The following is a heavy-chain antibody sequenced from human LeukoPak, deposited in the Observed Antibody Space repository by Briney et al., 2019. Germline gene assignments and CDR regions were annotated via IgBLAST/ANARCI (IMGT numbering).Heavy chain of an antibody. CDR1: GYTFTSYG. V-gene: IGHV1-18*01. CDR2: ISAYNGNT. Sequence: GASVKVSCKASGYTFTSYGISWVRQAPGQGLEWMGWISAYNGNTNYAQKLQGRVTMTTDTSTSTAYMELRSLRSDDTAVYYCARAGVGRDGYNYPVWYWGQGTLVTVSS. D-gene: IGHD5-24*01. J-gene: IGHJ4*02. CDR3: ARAGVGRDGYNYPVWY.